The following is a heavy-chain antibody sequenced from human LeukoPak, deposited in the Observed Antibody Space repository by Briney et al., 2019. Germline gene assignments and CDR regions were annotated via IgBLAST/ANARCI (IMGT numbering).Heavy chain of an antibody. J-gene: IGHJ5*02. CDR2: ISYDGSNK. D-gene: IGHD3-10*01. Sequence: PGGSLRLSCAASGFTFSSYAMHWVRQAPGKGLEWVAVISYDGSNKYYADSVKGRFTISRDNSKNTLYLQMNSLRAEDTAVYYCARDGVRGRFGELFGFDPWGQGTLVTVSS. CDR1: GFTFSSYA. V-gene: IGHV3-30-3*01. CDR3: ARDGVRGRFGELFGFDP.